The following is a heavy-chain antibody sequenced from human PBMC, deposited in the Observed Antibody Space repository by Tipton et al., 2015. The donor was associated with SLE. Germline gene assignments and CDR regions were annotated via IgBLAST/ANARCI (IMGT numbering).Heavy chain of an antibody. CDR3: ARGLEENVSAERWFDP. Sequence: TLSLTCTVSGGSISSYYWSWIRQPPGMGLEWIGYIYYSGSTNYKPSLKSRVTISVDTSKNQFSLKLSSVTAADTAVYYCARGLEENVSAERWFDPWGQGTLVSVSS. CDR1: GGSISSYY. D-gene: IGHD1-1*01. V-gene: IGHV4-59*01. CDR2: IYYSGST. J-gene: IGHJ5*02.